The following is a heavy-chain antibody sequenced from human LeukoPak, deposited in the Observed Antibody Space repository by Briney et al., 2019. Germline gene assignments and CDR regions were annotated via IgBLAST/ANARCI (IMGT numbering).Heavy chain of an antibody. CDR2: IYYSGST. CDR1: GGSISSSSYY. V-gene: IGHV4-39*07. D-gene: IGHD2-8*01. Sequence: SETLSLTCTVSGGSISSSSYYWGWIRQPPGKGLEWIGSIYYSGSTYYNPSLKSRVTISVDTSKNQFSLKLSSVTAADTAVYYCARLYDSFRAFDIWGQGTIITVSS. CDR3: ARLYDSFRAFDI. J-gene: IGHJ3*02.